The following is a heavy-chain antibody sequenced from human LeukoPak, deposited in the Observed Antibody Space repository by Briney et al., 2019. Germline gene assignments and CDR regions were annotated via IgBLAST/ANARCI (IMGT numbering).Heavy chain of an antibody. CDR3: ARETYCGSTSCCPGNGFDL. D-gene: IGHD2-2*01. V-gene: IGHV3-21*01. CDR1: QFTFSDYS. CDR2: ISPNSSKI. J-gene: IGHJ3*01. Sequence: GGSLRLSCSAAQFTFSDYSINWVRQAPGKGLEWVSSISPNSSKIYYADSMKGRFTISRDDAKNSVYLHMTSLRAGDTALYYCARETYCGSTSCCPGNGFDLWGQGTMVTVSS.